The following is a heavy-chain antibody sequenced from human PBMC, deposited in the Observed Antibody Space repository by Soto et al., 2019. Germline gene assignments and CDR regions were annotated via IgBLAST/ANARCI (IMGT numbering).Heavy chain of an antibody. Sequence: QVQLVESGGGVVQPGRSLRLSCAASGFTFSSYAMHWVRQAPGKGLEWVAVISYDGSNKYYADSVKGRFTISRDNSKNTLYLQMNSLRAEDTAVYYCARDGLRGRYTPGDAFDIRGQGTMVTVSS. D-gene: IGHD1-26*01. CDR1: GFTFSSYA. V-gene: IGHV3-30-3*01. CDR3: ARDGLRGRYTPGDAFDI. J-gene: IGHJ3*02. CDR2: ISYDGSNK.